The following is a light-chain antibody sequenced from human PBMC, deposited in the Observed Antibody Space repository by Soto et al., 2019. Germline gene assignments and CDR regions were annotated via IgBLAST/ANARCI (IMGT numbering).Light chain of an antibody. CDR2: KAS. V-gene: IGKV1-5*03. J-gene: IGKJ4*01. CDR1: QSISSW. CDR3: HQYSASHT. Sequence: DIQMTQSPSTLSASVGDRIIITCRASQSISSWLAWYQQKPGKAPKLLIYKASSLESGVPSRFSGSGSGTEFTLTISSLQPDDSATYFCHQYSASHTFGGGPRW.